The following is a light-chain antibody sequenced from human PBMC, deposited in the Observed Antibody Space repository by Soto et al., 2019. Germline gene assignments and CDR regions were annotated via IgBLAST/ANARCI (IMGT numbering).Light chain of an antibody. J-gene: IGKJ2*01. V-gene: IGKV3-20*01. CDR1: QSVSSGY. CDR2: GAS. Sequence: EIVLTQSPGTLSLSPGERATLSCRASQSVSSGYLAWYQQKPGQAPRLLLYGASNRANGIPDRFSGSGSGTDFTLTISRLEPEDFAVYSCQQYGSSPYTFGQGTKLEIK. CDR3: QQYGSSPYT.